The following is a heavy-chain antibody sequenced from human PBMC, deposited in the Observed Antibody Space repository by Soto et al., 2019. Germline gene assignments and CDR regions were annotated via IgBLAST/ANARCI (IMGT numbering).Heavy chain of an antibody. CDR2: IYYSGNT. CDR3: GRGEVDRYDWNYGIDY. D-gene: IGHD1-7*01. V-gene: IGHV4-59*01. Sequence: SETLSLTCTVSGGSISSYYWSWIRQPPGKGLEWIGYIYYSGNTNYNPSLKSRVTISVDTSKNQFSLKLSSVTAADTAMYYCGRGEVDRYDWNYGIDYWGQGTLVTVSS. CDR1: GGSISSYY. J-gene: IGHJ4*02.